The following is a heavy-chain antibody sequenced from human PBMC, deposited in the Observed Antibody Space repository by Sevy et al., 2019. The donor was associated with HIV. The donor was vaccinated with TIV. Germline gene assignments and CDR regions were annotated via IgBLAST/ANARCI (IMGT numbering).Heavy chain of an antibody. D-gene: IGHD4-17*01. CDR2: ISSSGSTI. CDR3: TKMTTVTRTTDY. V-gene: IGHV3-11*01. CDR1: GLTFSDYY. J-gene: IGHJ4*02. Sequence: EGSLRLSCAASGLTFSDYYMSWIRQAPGKGLEWVSYISSSGSTIYYADSVKGRFTISRDNAKNSLYLQMNSLRAEDTAVYYCTKMTTVTRTTDYWGQGTLVTVSS.